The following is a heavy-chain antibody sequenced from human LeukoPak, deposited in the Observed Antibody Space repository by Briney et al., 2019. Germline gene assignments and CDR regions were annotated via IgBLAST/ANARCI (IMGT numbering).Heavy chain of an antibody. D-gene: IGHD4-11*01. CDR2: ICWNSGSI. CDR1: GFTFDDYA. CDR3: AKGVTVTTPEFDY. J-gene: IGHJ4*02. V-gene: IGHV3-9*03. Sequence: PGGSLRLSCAASGFTFDDYAMHWVRPAPGKGLEWVSRICWNSGSIGYADSVKGRFTISRDTTKNSLYMQMNSMRAEDMALYYCAKGVTVTTPEFDYWGQGTLVTVSS.